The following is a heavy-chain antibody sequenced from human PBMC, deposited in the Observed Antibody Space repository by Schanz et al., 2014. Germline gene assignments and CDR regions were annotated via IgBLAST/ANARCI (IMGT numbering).Heavy chain of an antibody. Sequence: QLMQSGSEVRKPGASVKVSCKASGYIFGSHGMTWVRQAPGQGPELMGWINAHTGNTQYAQKFQGRVNMTRDTVTTTVHLELTRLRSEDTAVYYCARAPVTVGPYHYYMDVWGKGTTVTVSS. CDR1: GYIFGSHG. CDR2: INAHTGNT. V-gene: IGHV1-18*01. J-gene: IGHJ6*03. D-gene: IGHD4-17*01. CDR3: ARAPVTVGPYHYYMDV.